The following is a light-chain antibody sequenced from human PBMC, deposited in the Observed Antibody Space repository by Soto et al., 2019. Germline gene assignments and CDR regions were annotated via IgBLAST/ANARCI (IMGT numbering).Light chain of an antibody. J-gene: IGKJ4*01. Sequence: EIVLTQSPGTLSLSPGERATLSCRASQSVSSYLAWYQQKPGQAPRLLIYDASIRADGIPDRFSGSGSETDFTLTISRLEPEAFAVYYCQQYGSSPLTFGGGTKVDIK. CDR2: DAS. CDR1: QSVSSY. V-gene: IGKV3-20*01. CDR3: QQYGSSPLT.